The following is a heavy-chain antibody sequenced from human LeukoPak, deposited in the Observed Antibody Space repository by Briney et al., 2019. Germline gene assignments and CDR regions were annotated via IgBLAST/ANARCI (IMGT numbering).Heavy chain of an antibody. CDR3: AGTDGDIVPFDY. CDR1: GGSISSYY. J-gene: IGHJ4*02. D-gene: IGHD2-15*01. CDR2: IYYSGST. Sequence: SETLSLTCTVSGGSISSYYWSWIRQPPGKGLEWIGYIYYSGSTNYNPSLKSRVTISVDTSKNQFSLKLSSVTAADTAVCYCAGTDGDIVPFDYWGQGTLVTVSS. V-gene: IGHV4-59*01.